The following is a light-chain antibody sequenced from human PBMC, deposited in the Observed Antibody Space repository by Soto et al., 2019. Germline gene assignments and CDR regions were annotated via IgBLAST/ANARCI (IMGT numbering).Light chain of an antibody. CDR3: SSYAGSKHYV. V-gene: IGLV2-8*01. CDR1: SSDVGGYNY. Sequence: HSALTQPPSASGSPGQSVTIFCTGTSSDVGGYNYVSWYQQHPGKAPKLMIYEVTKRPSGVPDRFSGSKSDNTASLTVSGLQAEDEADYYCSSYAGSKHYVFGTGTKVTVL. J-gene: IGLJ1*01. CDR2: EVT.